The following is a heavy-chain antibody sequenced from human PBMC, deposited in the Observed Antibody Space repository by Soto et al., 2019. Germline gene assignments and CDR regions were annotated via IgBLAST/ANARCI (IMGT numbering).Heavy chain of an antibody. CDR1: GFTFNSYG. Sequence: PGGSLRLSCAASGFTFNSYGMHWVRQAPGKGPEWVAVIWYDGSNKHYADSVKGRFTISRDNSMQTLFLQMNTLRVEDTAVYFCARDKLGSGPPYYWGQGTLVTVSS. D-gene: IGHD3-10*01. V-gene: IGHV3-33*08. CDR2: IWYDGSNK. J-gene: IGHJ4*02. CDR3: ARDKLGSGPPYY.